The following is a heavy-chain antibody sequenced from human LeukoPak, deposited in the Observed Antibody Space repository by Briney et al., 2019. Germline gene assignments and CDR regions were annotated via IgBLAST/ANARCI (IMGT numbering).Heavy chain of an antibody. CDR3: ARAKNPYYYYYYMDF. V-gene: IGHV4-38-2*01. Sequence: TSETLSLTCAVSGYSISSGHYWVWIRQPPGKGLEYIGSIYHSGSSHYNPSLKSRVTISVDTSNNQFSLKLSSVTAADTAVYYCARAKNPYYYYYYMDFWGRGTTVTVSS. J-gene: IGHJ6*03. CDR1: GYSISSGHY. CDR2: IYHSGSS.